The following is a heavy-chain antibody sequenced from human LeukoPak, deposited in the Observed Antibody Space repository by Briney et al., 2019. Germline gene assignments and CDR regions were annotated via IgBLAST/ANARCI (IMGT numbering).Heavy chain of an antibody. CDR1: GFTFSSYS. CDR2: ISSSSSYI. CDR3: ARGLRFLEWLSDY. D-gene: IGHD3-3*01. V-gene: IGHV3-21*01. Sequence: GGSLRLSCAASGFTFSSYSMTWVRQAPGKGLEWVSSISSSSSYIYYADSVKGRFTISRDNAKNSLYLQMNSLRAEDTAVYYCARGLRFLEWLSDYWGQGTLVTVSS. J-gene: IGHJ4*02.